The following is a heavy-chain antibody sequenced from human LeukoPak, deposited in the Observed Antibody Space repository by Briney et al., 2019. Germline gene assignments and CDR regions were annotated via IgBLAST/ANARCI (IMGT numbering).Heavy chain of an antibody. Sequence: GASVKVSCKASGYTFTSYYVHWVQQAPGQGLEWMGIINPSGGSTSYAQKFQGRVTMTRDTSTSTVYMELSSLRSEDTAVYYCARGAVLRFLEWLLPFDYWGQGTLVTVSS. CDR3: ARGAVLRFLEWLLPFDY. CDR1: GYTFTSYY. CDR2: INPSGGST. D-gene: IGHD3-3*01. V-gene: IGHV1-46*01. J-gene: IGHJ4*02.